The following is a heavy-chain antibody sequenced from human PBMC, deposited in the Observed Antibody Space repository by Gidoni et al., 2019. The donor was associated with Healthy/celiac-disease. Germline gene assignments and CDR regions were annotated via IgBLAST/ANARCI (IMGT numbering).Heavy chain of an antibody. CDR2: IYPSDSDT. CDR1: VYSFTNYW. J-gene: IGHJ6*03. Sequence: EVQLVQSGAEVKKPGESLKISCKGSVYSFTNYWIGWVRQMPGKGLAWLGVIYPSDSDTRYSPSFQGQVTISADKSISTAYLQWSSLKASDTAMYYCARRGSFGERFAYYYYMDVWGKGTTVTVSS. CDR3: ARRGSFGERFAYYYYMDV. V-gene: IGHV5-51*01. D-gene: IGHD3-10*01.